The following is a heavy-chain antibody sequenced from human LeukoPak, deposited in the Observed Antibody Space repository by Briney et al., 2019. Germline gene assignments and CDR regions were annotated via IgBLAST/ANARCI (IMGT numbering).Heavy chain of an antibody. CDR1: GFTFSSDG. J-gene: IGHJ6*03. D-gene: IGHD4-17*01. Sequence: GGSLRLSCAASGFTFSSDGMSWVRQAPGKGLEWASVISSSGGTTYYADSVKGRFTISRDNSKNTLYLQMNSLRAEDTAVYYCAKDPWTTVTTKDYYMDVWGKGTTVTISS. CDR2: ISSSGGTT. CDR3: AKDPWTTVTTKDYYMDV. V-gene: IGHV3-23*01.